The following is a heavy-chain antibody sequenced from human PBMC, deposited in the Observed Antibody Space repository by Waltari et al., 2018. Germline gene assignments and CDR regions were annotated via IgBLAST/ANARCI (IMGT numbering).Heavy chain of an antibody. V-gene: IGHV3-23*01. CDR2: ISFVGGNT. J-gene: IGHJ4*02. D-gene: IGHD6-13*01. CDR3: AKEITAADAPYFFDY. CDR1: GFAFSNYA. Sequence: EVQLLESGGILAQPGGSLRLSCAASGFAFSNYAMTWVRQAPGKGLEWVSSISFVGGNTYYADSLKGRFTISRDNSKNTLYLQMNSLTVADTAVYYCAKEITAADAPYFFDYWGRGTLVTVSS.